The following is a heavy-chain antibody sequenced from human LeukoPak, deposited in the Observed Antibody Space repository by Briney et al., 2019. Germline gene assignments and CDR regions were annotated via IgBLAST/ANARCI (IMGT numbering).Heavy chain of an antibody. V-gene: IGHV3-48*01. CDR2: ISSSSSTI. D-gene: IGHD3-16*01. CDR3: ARGARAKIDAFDI. J-gene: IGHJ3*02. CDR1: GFTFSSYS. Sequence: GGSLRLSCAASGFTFSSYSMKWVRQAPGKGLEWVSYISSSSSTIYYADSVKGRLTISRHNAKNSLYLQMNGLRAEDTAVYYCARGARAKIDAFDIWGQGTMVTVSS.